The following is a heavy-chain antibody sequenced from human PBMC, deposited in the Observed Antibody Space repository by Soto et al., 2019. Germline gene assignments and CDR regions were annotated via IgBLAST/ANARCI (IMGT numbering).Heavy chain of an antibody. CDR1: GFTLSSYA. CDR3: ARSNQGVLYWFDP. J-gene: IGHJ5*02. Sequence: GGSLRLSCAASGFTLSSYAMHWVRQAPGKGLEYVSAISSNGGSTYYANSVKGRFTISRDNSKNTLYLQMGSLRAEDMAVYYCARSNQGVLYWFDPWGQGTLVTVSS. CDR2: ISSNGGST. D-gene: IGHD3-10*01. V-gene: IGHV3-64*01.